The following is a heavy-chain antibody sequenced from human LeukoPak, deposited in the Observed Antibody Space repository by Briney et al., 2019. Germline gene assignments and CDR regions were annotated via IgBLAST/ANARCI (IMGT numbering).Heavy chain of an antibody. CDR1: GFTFSSYA. J-gene: IGHJ5*02. V-gene: IGHV3-23*01. Sequence: GGSLRLSCAASGFTFSSYAMSWVRQAPGKGLEWVSAISGSGGSTYYADSVKGRFTISRDNSKNTLYLQMNSLRAEDTAVYYCAKDQVYGGNPRDNWFDPWGQGTLVTVSS. CDR3: AKDQVYGGNPRDNWFDP. D-gene: IGHD4-23*01. CDR2: ISGSGGST.